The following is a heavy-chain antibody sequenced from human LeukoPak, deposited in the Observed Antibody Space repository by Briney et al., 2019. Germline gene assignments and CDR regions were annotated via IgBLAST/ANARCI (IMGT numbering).Heavy chain of an antibody. V-gene: IGHV4-39*07. CDR3: ARDRVKYLEDWFDP. J-gene: IGHJ5*02. CDR1: GGSISSSIYY. Sequence: PSETLSLTCIVSGGSISSSIYYWAWVRQPPGKGLEWIGTVFYNGATQYSPSLRSRVTISIDTSTNQFSLKLTSVTAADTAVYYCARDRVKYLEDWFDPWGQGTLVTVSS. CDR2: VFYNGAT. D-gene: IGHD2/OR15-2a*01.